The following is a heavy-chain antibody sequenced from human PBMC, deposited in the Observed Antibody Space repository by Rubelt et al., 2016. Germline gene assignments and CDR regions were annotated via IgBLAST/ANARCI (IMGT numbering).Heavy chain of an antibody. Sequence: QVQLVQSGAEVKKPGASVKVSCKASGYTFTSYGISWVRQALGQGLEWMGWISAYNGNTNHAQKLQGRVTRTTDTSTRTADMELRSLRSDDTAVYYCARDEPYSSSWYDYWGQGTLVTVSS. V-gene: IGHV1-18*01. CDR3: ARDEPYSSSWYDY. CDR2: ISAYNGNT. CDR1: GYTFTSYG. D-gene: IGHD6-13*01. J-gene: IGHJ4*02.